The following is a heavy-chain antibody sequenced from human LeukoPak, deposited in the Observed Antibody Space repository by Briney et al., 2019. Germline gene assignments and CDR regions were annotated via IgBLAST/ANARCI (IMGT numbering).Heavy chain of an antibody. CDR3: ARFPPEYCSSTSCYPRNWFDP. V-gene: IGHV1-69*01. CDR1: GGTFSSYA. CDR2: IIPIFGTA. J-gene: IGHJ5*02. Sequence: SVKVSCKASGGTFSSYAVSWVRQVPGQGLEWMGGIIPIFGTANYAQKFQGRVTITANESTSTAYMELSSLRSEDTAVYYCARFPPEYCSSTSCYPRNWFDPWGQGTLVTISS. D-gene: IGHD2-2*01.